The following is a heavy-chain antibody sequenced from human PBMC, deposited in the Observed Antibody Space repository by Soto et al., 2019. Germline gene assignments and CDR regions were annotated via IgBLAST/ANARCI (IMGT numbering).Heavy chain of an antibody. V-gene: IGHV1-18*01. J-gene: IGHJ3*02. Sequence: ASVKVSCKASGYTFTSYGISWVRQAPGQGLEWMGWISAYNGNTNYAQKLQGRVTMTTDTSTNTAYMELRSLRSEDTAVYYCATAGYCSSTSCYEYAFDIWGQGTMVTVSS. CDR3: ATAGYCSSTSCYEYAFDI. D-gene: IGHD2-2*01. CDR1: GYTFTSYG. CDR2: ISAYNGNT.